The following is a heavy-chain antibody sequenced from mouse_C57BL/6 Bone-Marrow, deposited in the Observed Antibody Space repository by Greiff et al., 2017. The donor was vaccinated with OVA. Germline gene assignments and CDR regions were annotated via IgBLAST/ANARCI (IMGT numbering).Heavy chain of an antibody. D-gene: IGHD2-3*01. CDR3: TIGYDGYYWFAY. CDR1: GFNIKDDY. CDR2: IDPENGDT. J-gene: IGHJ3*01. Sequence: EVQRVESGAELVRPGASVKLSCTASGFNIKDDYMHWVKQRPEQGLEWIGWIDPENGDTEYASKFQGKATITADTSSNTAYLQLSSLTSEDTAVYYCTIGYDGYYWFAYWGQGTLVTVSA. V-gene: IGHV14-4*01.